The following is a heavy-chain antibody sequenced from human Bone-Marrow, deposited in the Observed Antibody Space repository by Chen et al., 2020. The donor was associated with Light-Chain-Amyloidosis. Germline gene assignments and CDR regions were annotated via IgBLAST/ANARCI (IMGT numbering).Heavy chain of an antibody. Sequence: EVHLVETGGALIQPGGSLRLSCAASGFSVSRSYMSWVRQAPGKGLEWVSLIYSGGSTYYADFVKGRFTISRDSSKNTVYLQMNSLRAEDTALYYCATEGRDPGYIYGYLNYWGQGTLVTVSS. D-gene: IGHD5-12*01. J-gene: IGHJ4*02. CDR3: ATEGRDPGYIYGYLNY. CDR1: GFSVSRSY. CDR2: IYSGGST. V-gene: IGHV3-53*02.